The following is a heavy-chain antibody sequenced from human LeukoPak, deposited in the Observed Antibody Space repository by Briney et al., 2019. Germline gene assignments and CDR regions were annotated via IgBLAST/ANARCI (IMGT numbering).Heavy chain of an antibody. Sequence: FTFXXYGMSWGRQAPGXXRXGVSSISSSSSYIYYADSVKGRFTISRDNAKNXLYLQMNSLRAEETAVYYCXXXXXXXXXXXXXXXMDVXGXGXXVTVSS. J-gene: IGHJ6*03. V-gene: IGHV3-21*01. CDR2: ISSSSSYI. CDR3: XXXXXXXXXXXXXXXMDV. CDR1: FTFXXYG.